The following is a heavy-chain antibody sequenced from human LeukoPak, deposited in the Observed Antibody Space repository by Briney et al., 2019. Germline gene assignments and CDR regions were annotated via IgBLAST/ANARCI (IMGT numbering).Heavy chain of an antibody. CDR1: GFTFSSYG. CDR3: ARDSSYSSTHYYGMDV. D-gene: IGHD6-13*01. V-gene: IGHV3-33*08. Sequence: GGSLRLSCAACGFTFSSYGMHWVRQAPGKGLEWVAVIWYDGSNKYYADSVKGRFTISRDNSKNTLYLQMNSLRAEDTAVYYCARDSSYSSTHYYGMDVWGQGTTVTVSS. CDR2: IWYDGSNK. J-gene: IGHJ6*02.